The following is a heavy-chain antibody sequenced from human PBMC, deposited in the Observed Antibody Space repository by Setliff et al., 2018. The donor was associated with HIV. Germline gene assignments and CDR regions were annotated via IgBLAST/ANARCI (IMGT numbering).Heavy chain of an antibody. CDR1: GFTFSGNS. J-gene: IGHJ4*02. V-gene: IGHV3-48*01. D-gene: IGHD6-25*01. CDR2: INYDSKII. Sequence: GGSLRLSCAASGFTFSGNSFNWVRQAQGKGLEWLTYINYDSKIIYNADAVKGRFTISRDNGDNSVYLQMNSRRPEDTAVYYCARRGSDAINIYFDLWGQGTLVTVSS. CDR3: ARRGSDAINIYFDL.